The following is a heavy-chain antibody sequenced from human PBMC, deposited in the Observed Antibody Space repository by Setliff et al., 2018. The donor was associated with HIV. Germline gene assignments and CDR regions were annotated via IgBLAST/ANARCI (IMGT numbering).Heavy chain of an antibody. Sequence: GGSLRLSCAASGFTFSSYCMTWVRQAPGKGLEWVAFISYDGNKKYYADSVKGRFTISRDNSKNTLYLQMDSLRTEDTAVYYCASSYPNYNYGNYDFWSGYYHDDAFDIWGQGTMVTVSS. CDR1: GFTFSSYC. V-gene: IGHV3-30*03. CDR2: ISYDGNKK. CDR3: ASSYPNYNYGNYDFWSGYYHDDAFDI. D-gene: IGHD3-3*01. J-gene: IGHJ3*02.